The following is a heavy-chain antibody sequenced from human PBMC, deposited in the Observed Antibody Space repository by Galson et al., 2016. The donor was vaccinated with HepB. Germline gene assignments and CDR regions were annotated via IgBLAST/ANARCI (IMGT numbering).Heavy chain of an antibody. CDR3: VGGKLASGWPY. V-gene: IGHV4-39*01. Sequence: ETLSLTCTVSGGSISSSSHFWGWIRQPPGKGLEWIGEIYHTGSTNYDPSVKNRVTISLDKSRNQFSLRLTSVTATDTAVYYCVGGKLASGWPYWGQGNLVRVSS. CDR1: GGSISSSSHF. CDR2: IYHTGST. D-gene: IGHD4-23*01. J-gene: IGHJ4*02.